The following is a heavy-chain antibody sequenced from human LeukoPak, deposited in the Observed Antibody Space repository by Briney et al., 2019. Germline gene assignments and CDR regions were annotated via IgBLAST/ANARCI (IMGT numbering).Heavy chain of an antibody. V-gene: IGHV4-59*12. D-gene: IGHD5-18*01. Sequence: KPSETLSLTCTVSGGSISSYYWSWIRQPPGKGLEWIGYIYYSGSTNYNPSLKSRVTISVDTSKNQFSLKLSSVTAADTAVYYCARGDSQLWTPGDFDYWGQGTLVTVSS. CDR3: ARGDSQLWTPGDFDY. CDR2: IYYSGST. CDR1: GGSISSYY. J-gene: IGHJ4*02.